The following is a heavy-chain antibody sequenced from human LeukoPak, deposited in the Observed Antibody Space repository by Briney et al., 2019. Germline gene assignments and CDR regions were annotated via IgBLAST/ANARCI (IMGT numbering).Heavy chain of an antibody. CDR2: IRYDGSNK. V-gene: IGHV3-30*02. Sequence: PGGSLRLSCAASGFTFSSYGMHWVRQAPGKGLEWVAFIRYDGSNKYNADSVKGRFTISRDNSKNTLYLQMNSLRAEDTAVYYCAKGYCSSTSCYKDWGQGTLVTVSS. CDR3: AKGYCSSTSCYKD. D-gene: IGHD2-2*02. J-gene: IGHJ4*02. CDR1: GFTFSSYG.